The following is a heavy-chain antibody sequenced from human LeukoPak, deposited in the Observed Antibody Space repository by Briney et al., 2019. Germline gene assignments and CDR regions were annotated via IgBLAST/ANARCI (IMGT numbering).Heavy chain of an antibody. V-gene: IGHV3-23*01. Sequence: ETLSLTCAVYGGSFSGYYWSWIRQPPGKGLEWVSAISGSGGSTYYADSVKGRFTISRDNSKNTLYLQMNSLRAEDTAVYYCAKALSIAAASPRGYYYYGMDVWGQGTTVTVSS. CDR3: AKALSIAAASPRGYYYYGMDV. J-gene: IGHJ6*02. D-gene: IGHD6-13*01. CDR1: GGSFSGYY. CDR2: ISGSGGST.